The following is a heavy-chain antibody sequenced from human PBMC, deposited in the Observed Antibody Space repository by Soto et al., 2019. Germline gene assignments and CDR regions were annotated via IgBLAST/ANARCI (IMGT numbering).Heavy chain of an antibody. CDR1: GFTFSSYA. CDR2: IAGGSSTT. Sequence: VQLLESGGGLVQPGGSLRLSCAASGFTFSSYAMSWVRQAPGKGLEWVSGIAGGSSTTNYADSVKGRFTISRDNSNNKLYLQMNSLRAEDTATYYCAKGVYVGGGWYYFDFWGRGSLVTVCS. D-gene: IGHD6-19*01. CDR3: AKGVYVGGGWYYFDF. V-gene: IGHV3-23*01. J-gene: IGHJ4*02.